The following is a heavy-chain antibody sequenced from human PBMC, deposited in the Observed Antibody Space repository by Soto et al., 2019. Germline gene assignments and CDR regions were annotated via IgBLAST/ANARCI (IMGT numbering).Heavy chain of an antibody. CDR1: GYTFADYY. J-gene: IGHJ6*02. Sequence: QVQLVQSGAEVKKPGASVKVSCQASGYTFADYYLHWVRQDPGQGLEWMGWIDPDSGDTKYTQKFQVSVTMTRDTSISKAYMEMTSLSSDDTAMYYCARDRSALVKGLYDDGMDVWGLGTTITVSS. V-gene: IGHV1-2*02. CDR3: ARDRSALVKGLYDDGMDV. D-gene: IGHD5-18*01. CDR2: IDPDSGDT.